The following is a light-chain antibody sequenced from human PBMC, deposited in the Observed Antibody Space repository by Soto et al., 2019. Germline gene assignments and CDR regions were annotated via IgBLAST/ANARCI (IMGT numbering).Light chain of an antibody. CDR2: SNN. Sequence: QSVLTQPPSASGTPGQRVTISCSGSSSNIGSNTVNWYQQLPGTAPKLLIYSNNKRPSGVPDRFSCSKSGTSASLAISGLQSEDEADYYCAAWDDSLNGSYVFGTGTKLTVL. CDR3: AAWDDSLNGSYV. V-gene: IGLV1-44*01. CDR1: SSNIGSNT. J-gene: IGLJ1*01.